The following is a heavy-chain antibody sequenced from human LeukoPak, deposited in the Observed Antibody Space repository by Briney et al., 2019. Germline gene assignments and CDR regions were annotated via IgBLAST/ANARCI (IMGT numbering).Heavy chain of an antibody. Sequence: GGSLRLSCGASGFTFSSYWMHWVRQVPGKGLVWVSHINSDGSRTSYADSVKGRFTISRDNAKNTLSLQMNSLRAEDTAVYYCARTSYDFWSGYYREYYFDYWGQGTLVTVSS. CDR3: ARTSYDFWSGYYREYYFDY. J-gene: IGHJ4*02. V-gene: IGHV3-74*01. CDR1: GFTFSSYW. D-gene: IGHD3-3*01. CDR2: INSDGSRT.